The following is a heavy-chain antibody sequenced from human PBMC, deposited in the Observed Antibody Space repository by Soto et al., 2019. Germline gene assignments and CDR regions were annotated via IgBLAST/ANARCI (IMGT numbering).Heavy chain of an antibody. CDR2: INPSGGST. CDR1: GYTFTSYY. CDR3: ARGPVLRYFDWRLDAFDI. V-gene: IGHV1-46*03. D-gene: IGHD3-9*01. Sequence: ASVKVSCKASGYTFTSYYMHWVRQAPGQGLEWKGIINPSGGSTSYAQKFQGRVTMTRDTSTSTVYMELSSLRSEDTAVYYCARGPVLRYFDWRLDAFDIWGQGTMVTVSS. J-gene: IGHJ3*02.